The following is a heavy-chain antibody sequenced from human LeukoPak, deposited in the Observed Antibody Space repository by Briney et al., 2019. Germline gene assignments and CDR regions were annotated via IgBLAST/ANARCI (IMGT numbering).Heavy chain of an antibody. Sequence: GESLKISCKGSGYSFTSYWIGWVRQMPGKGLEWMGIIYPGDSDTRYSPSSQGQVTISADKSISTAYLQWSSLKASDTAMYYCAITYYYDSSGYYGNAFDIWGQGTMVTVSS. CDR2: IYPGDSDT. CDR3: AITYYYDSSGYYGNAFDI. J-gene: IGHJ3*02. V-gene: IGHV5-51*01. CDR1: GYSFTSYW. D-gene: IGHD3-22*01.